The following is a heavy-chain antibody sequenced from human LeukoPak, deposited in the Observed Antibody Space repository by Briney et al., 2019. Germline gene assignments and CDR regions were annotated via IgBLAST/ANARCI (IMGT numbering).Heavy chain of an antibody. V-gene: IGHV3-48*04. CDR2: IASRTTTK. Sequence: GGSLRLSCAASGFTLSNYGMNWARQAPGKGLEWVSYIASRTTTKKYADSVKGRFSISRDNAENSVFLQMNSLRAEDTAMYYCVRDSSVNTLVPFYFDSWGQGALVTVSA. CDR3: VRDSSVNTLVPFYFDS. D-gene: IGHD3-10*01. J-gene: IGHJ4*02. CDR1: GFTLSNYG.